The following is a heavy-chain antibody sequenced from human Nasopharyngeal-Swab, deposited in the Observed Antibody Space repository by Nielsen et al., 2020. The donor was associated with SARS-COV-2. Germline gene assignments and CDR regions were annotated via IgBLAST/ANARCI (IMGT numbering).Heavy chain of an antibody. Sequence: SETLSLTCSVSGASISNSTYYWGWIRQSPAKGLQWIGTVFYTGTYYNPSLQSRVTISVDTSKNQFSLKLTSVTAADTAVYYCVRDESGDYLGLPFDSWGPGTLVTVSS. CDR2: VFYTGT. V-gene: IGHV4-39*07. CDR1: GASISNSTYY. CDR3: VRDESGDYLGLPFDS. J-gene: IGHJ4*02. D-gene: IGHD4-17*01.